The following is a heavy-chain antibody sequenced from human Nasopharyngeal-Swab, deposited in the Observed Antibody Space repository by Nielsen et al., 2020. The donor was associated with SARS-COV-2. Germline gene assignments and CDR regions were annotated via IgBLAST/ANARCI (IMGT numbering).Heavy chain of an antibody. CDR1: GFTFSSYW. CDR3: ARDLGGYYGD. V-gene: IGHV3-30-3*01. J-gene: IGHJ4*02. CDR2: ISYDGSNK. Sequence: GESLKISCAASGFTFSSYWMHWVRQAPGKGLEWVAVISYDGSNKYYANSVKGRFTISRDNSKNTLYLQMNSLRAEDTAVYYCARDLGGYYGDWGQGTLVTVSS. D-gene: IGHD3-22*01.